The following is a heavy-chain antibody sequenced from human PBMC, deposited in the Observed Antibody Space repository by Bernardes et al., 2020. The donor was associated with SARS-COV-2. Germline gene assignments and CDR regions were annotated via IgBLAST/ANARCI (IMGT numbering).Heavy chain of an antibody. D-gene: IGHD4-17*01. Sequence: ASVKVSCKASGYTFTSYDINWVRQAPGQGLEWMGWINAYNGYTNYAQNLQGRVTMTTDTSTSTAYMELRSLRSDDTAVYFCARDRGTVPFYYYYAMDVWGQGTTVTVSS. V-gene: IGHV1-18*01. CDR2: INAYNGYT. CDR3: ARDRGTVPFYYYYAMDV. J-gene: IGHJ6*02. CDR1: GYTFTSYD.